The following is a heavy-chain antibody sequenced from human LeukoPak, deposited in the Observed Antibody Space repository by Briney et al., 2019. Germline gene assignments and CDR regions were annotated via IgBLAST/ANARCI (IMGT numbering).Heavy chain of an antibody. CDR1: GFTYSHNG. D-gene: IGHD3-16*02. CDR3: ARADYDYVWGSYRQYYFDY. Sequence: PGGSLRLSCVASGFTYSHNGMHWVRQAPGKGLEWVANIKQDGSEKYYVDSVKGRFTISRDNAKNSLYLQMNSLRAEDTAVYYCARADYDYVWGSYRQYYFDYWGQGTLVTVSS. CDR2: IKQDGSEK. J-gene: IGHJ4*02. V-gene: IGHV3-7*01.